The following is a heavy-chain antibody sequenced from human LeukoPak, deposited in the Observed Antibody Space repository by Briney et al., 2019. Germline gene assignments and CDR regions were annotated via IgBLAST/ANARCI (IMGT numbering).Heavy chain of an antibody. D-gene: IGHD2-15*01. CDR2: IYTSGST. J-gene: IGHJ6*03. CDR1: GGSISSYY. CDR3: AREWADGCSGGSCYSLGYYYYMDV. V-gene: IGHV4-4*07. Sequence: NPSETLSLTCTVSGGSISSYYWSWIRQPAGKGLEWTGRIYTSGSTNYNPSLKSRVTMSVDTSKNQFSLKLSSVTAADTAVYYCAREWADGCSGGSCYSLGYYYYMDVWGKGTTVTVSS.